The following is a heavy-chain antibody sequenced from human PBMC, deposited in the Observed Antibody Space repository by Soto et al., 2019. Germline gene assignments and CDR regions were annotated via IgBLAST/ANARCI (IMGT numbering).Heavy chain of an antibody. J-gene: IGHJ6*02. CDR2: IYYSGST. CDR1: GGSISSYY. D-gene: IGHD3-9*01. Sequence: PSETLSLTCTVSGGSISSYYWSWIRQPPGKGLEWIGYIYYSGSTNYTPSLKSRVTISVDTSKNQFSLKLSSVTAADTAVYYCERDSYGHDILPGHNYYSGLEAWGQWTTVT. V-gene: IGHV4-59*01. CDR3: ERDSYGHDILPGHNYYSGLEA.